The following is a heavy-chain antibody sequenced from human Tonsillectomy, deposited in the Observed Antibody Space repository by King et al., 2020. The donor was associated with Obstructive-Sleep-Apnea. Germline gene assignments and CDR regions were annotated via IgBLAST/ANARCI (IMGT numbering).Heavy chain of an antibody. CDR2: VYPFDSHT. V-gene: IGHV5-51*01. CDR1: GYSFSRYW. CDR3: ARGHYYDGLDV. Sequence: DVQLVQSGAEVKKPGESLKISCQGSGYSFSRYWIAWVRQMPGKGLEWVGLVYPFDSHTKYSPSFQGQVTIPADKSISTAYLQWSGLKASDTAMYFCARGHYYDGLDVWGQGTTVTVSS. J-gene: IGHJ6*02.